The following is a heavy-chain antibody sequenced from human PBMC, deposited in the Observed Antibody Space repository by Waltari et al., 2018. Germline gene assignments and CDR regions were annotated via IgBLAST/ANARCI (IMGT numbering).Heavy chain of an antibody. Sequence: EVKLVESGGRQVQPGGSLILSCEGAGFSFRRYWISWVRQAPGKGPEWVANIKGDESERYYLDSVKGRFSISRDNAANTVYLRMNYLRSEDAAIYYCGRSDVAIPGDNWGQGTQVIVSS. D-gene: IGHD2-2*02. CDR2: IKGDESER. CDR1: GFSFRRYW. V-gene: IGHV3-7*03. J-gene: IGHJ4*02. CDR3: GRSDVAIPGDN.